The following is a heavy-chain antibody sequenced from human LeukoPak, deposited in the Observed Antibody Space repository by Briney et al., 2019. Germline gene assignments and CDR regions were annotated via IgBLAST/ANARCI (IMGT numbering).Heavy chain of an antibody. CDR1: GFTFSRNW. J-gene: IGHJ4*02. CDR3: ARGGGYPDY. Sequence: PGGSLRLSCAGSGFTFSRNWMCWFRQAPGKGLEWVANIKHDGSEESYVDSVKGRFTVSRDNAKKSLFLQMNSLRAEDTAVYYCARGGGYPDYWGQGALVTVSS. CDR2: IKHDGSEE. V-gene: IGHV3-7*01. D-gene: IGHD3-22*01.